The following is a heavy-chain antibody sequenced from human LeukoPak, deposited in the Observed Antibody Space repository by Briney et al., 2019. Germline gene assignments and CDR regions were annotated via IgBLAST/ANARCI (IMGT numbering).Heavy chain of an antibody. J-gene: IGHJ3*02. CDR1: GGSISSYY. CDR2: IYYSGST. V-gene: IGHV4-59*01. Sequence: SETLSLTCTVSGGSISSYYWSWIRQPPGKGLEWIGYIYYSGSTNYNPSLKSRVTISVDTSKNQFSLKLSSVTAADTAVYYCARDRYSSGWIRAFDIWGQGTMVTVSS. D-gene: IGHD6-19*01. CDR3: ARDRYSSGWIRAFDI.